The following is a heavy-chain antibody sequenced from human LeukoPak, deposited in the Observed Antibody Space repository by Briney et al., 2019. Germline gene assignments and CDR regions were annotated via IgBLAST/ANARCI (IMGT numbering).Heavy chain of an antibody. Sequence: PSETLSLTCTVPGGSISSYYWSWIRQPAGKGLEWIGRIYTSGSTNYNPSLKSRVTMSVDTSKNQFSLKLSSVTAADTAVYYCAGIVVVPAAKDYFDYWGQGTLVTVSS. CDR2: IYTSGST. CDR1: GGSISSYY. V-gene: IGHV4-4*07. CDR3: AGIVVVPAAKDYFDY. D-gene: IGHD2-2*01. J-gene: IGHJ4*02.